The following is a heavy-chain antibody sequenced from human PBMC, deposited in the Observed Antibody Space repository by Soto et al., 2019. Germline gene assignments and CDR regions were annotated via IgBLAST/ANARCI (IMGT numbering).Heavy chain of an antibody. CDR1: GYSFAGYY. D-gene: IGHD6-19*01. CDR3: ARNRHSIAVAGTPRGWFDP. CDR2: INPNSGGT. Sequence: AAVKVTWKESGYSFAGYYMRWVRQAHGQGLEWMGWINPNSGGTNYAQKFQGRVTMTRDTSISTAYMELSRLRSDDTAVYYCARNRHSIAVAGTPRGWFDPWGQGTLVTVSS. V-gene: IGHV1-2*02. J-gene: IGHJ5*02.